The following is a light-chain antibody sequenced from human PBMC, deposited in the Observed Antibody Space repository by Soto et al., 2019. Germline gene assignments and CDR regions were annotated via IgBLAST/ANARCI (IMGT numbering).Light chain of an antibody. V-gene: IGKV1-5*01. Sequence: IHMSQSLSTLSASLQDRVTITCRARQSIGNWLAWYQQKPGKAPKLLIYDASSLESGVPTRFSGSGSGTEFTLTISSLQPDDFATYYCHQYNSYSPRTFGQGAKVDI. CDR3: HQYNSYSPRT. J-gene: IGKJ1*01. CDR1: QSIGNW. CDR2: DAS.